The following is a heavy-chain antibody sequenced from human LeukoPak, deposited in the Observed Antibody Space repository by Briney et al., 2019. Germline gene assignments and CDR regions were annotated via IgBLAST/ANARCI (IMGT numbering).Heavy chain of an antibody. CDR1: GYTFTGYY. J-gene: IGHJ6*03. V-gene: IGHV1-8*03. CDR2: MNPNSGNT. Sequence: ASVKVSCKASGYTFTGYYMHWVRQATGQGLEWMGWMNPNSGNTGYAQKFQGRVTITRNTSISTAYMELSSLRSEDTAVYYCTRGGGYYDFWSGYLGFYYYYYMDVWGKGTTVTVSS. CDR3: TRGGGYYDFWSGYLGFYYYYYMDV. D-gene: IGHD3-3*01.